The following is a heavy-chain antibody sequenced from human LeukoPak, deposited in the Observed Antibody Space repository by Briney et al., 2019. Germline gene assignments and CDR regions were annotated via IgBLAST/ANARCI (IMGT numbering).Heavy chain of an antibody. CDR1: EFTFSAFW. D-gene: IGHD5-12*01. V-gene: IGHV3-7*01. CDR3: ARLWGGATIFDL. CDR2: INQVGSAK. Sequence: GGSLRLSCAASEFTFSAFWMSWVRQAPGKGLEWVANINQVGSAKYYVDSVKGRFTVSRDNAENSLYLRTTSLRVEDAAVYYCARLWGGATIFDLWGQGTLVIVSS. J-gene: IGHJ4*02.